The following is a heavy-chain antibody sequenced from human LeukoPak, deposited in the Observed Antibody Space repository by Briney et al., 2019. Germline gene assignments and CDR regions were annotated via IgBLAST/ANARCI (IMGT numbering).Heavy chain of an antibody. CDR3: ARASRLGSRFDP. D-gene: IGHD1-26*01. V-gene: IGHV4-59*01. Sequence: SETLSLTCAVSGGSISSYYWSWIRQPPGKGLEWIGYIYYSGSTNYNPSLKSRVTISVDTSKNQFSLKLSSVTAADTAVYYCARASRLGSRFDPWGQGTLVTVSS. J-gene: IGHJ5*02. CDR1: GGSISSYY. CDR2: IYYSGST.